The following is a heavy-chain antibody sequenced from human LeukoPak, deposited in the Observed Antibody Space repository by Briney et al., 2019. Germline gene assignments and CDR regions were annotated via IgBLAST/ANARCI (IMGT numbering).Heavy chain of an antibody. CDR3: AKGGYCSSTSCYVGWFDP. Sequence: GGSLRLSCAASGFTFNTYGMHWVRQAQGKGLEWVALIWYDGSNENYADSVKGRFTISRDNSKNTLFLQMNSLRAEDTAVYYCAKGGYCSSTSCYVGWFDPWGQGTLVTVSS. D-gene: IGHD2-2*01. V-gene: IGHV3-33*06. J-gene: IGHJ5*02. CDR1: GFTFNTYG. CDR2: IWYDGSNE.